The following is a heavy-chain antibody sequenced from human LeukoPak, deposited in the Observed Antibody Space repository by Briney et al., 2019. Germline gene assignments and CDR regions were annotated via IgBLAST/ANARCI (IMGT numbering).Heavy chain of an antibody. V-gene: IGHV3-48*01. D-gene: IGHD3-10*01. Sequence: GGPLRLSCVASGFTLSSHNINWVRQAPGKGLEWVSHISSSGSITYYGDSVKGRITISRDNAKNSVSLYMNSLRAEDSAVYYCARPGITAFDIWGQGTMVTVSS. CDR2: ISSSGSIT. CDR1: GFTLSSHN. J-gene: IGHJ3*02. CDR3: ARPGITAFDI.